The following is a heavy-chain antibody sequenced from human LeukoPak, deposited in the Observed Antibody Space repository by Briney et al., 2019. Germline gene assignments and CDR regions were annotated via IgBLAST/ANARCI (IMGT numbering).Heavy chain of an antibody. Sequence: SETLSLTCTVSGGSISSGSYYWSWIRQPAGKGLEWIGRIYTSGSTNYNPSLKSRVTISVDTSKNQFSLRLSSVTAADTAVYYCARQGTHYYVIDYWGQGTLVTVSS. D-gene: IGHD3-10*02. J-gene: IGHJ4*02. V-gene: IGHV4-61*02. CDR3: ARQGTHYYVIDY. CDR1: GGSISSGSYY. CDR2: IYTSGST.